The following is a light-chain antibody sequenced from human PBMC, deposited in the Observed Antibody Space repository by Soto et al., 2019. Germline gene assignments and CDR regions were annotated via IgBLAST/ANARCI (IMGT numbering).Light chain of an antibody. CDR3: QQYNKWPPV. CDR2: GAS. Sequence: EIVMTQSPGTLSVSPGERATLSCRASQSVSNNLAWYQQKPGQAPRLLIYGASIRATGIPDRCSGSGSGTDFTLTISSLQYEDFAVYYCQQYNKWPPVVGGGTKVEIK. V-gene: IGKV3D-15*01. CDR1: QSVSNN. J-gene: IGKJ4*01.